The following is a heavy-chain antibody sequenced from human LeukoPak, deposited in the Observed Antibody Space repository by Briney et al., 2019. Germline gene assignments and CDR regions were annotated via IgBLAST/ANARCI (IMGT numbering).Heavy chain of an antibody. V-gene: IGHV4-38-2*02. J-gene: IGHJ6*03. CDR2: IYHGGRT. Sequence: SETLSLTCTVSGYSISSGYYWGWIRPTPGKGLEWIGYIYHGGRTDYNPSLKSRVTISVDTSKNQFSLKLSSVTAADTAVYYCARTTEGGYTYDYFYYYYMDVWGKGTTVTISS. CDR1: GYSISSGYY. D-gene: IGHD5-18*01. CDR3: ARTTEGGYTYDYFYYYYMDV.